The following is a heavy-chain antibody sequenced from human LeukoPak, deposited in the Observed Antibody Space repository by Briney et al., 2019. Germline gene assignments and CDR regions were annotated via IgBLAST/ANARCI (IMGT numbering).Heavy chain of an antibody. D-gene: IGHD6-13*01. Sequence: SVKVSCKASGGTFSSYAISWVRQAPGQGLEWMGGIIPIFGTANYAQKLRGRVTITADESTSTAYMELSSLRSEDTAVYYCAVPGIAAAGTQLDYYYYMDVWGKGTTVTVSS. CDR2: IIPIFGTA. CDR1: GGTFSSYA. V-gene: IGHV1-69*01. CDR3: AVPGIAAAGTQLDYYYYMDV. J-gene: IGHJ6*03.